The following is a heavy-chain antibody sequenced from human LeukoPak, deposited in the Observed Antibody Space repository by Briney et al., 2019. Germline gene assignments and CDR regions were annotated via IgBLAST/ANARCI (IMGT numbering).Heavy chain of an antibody. V-gene: IGHV3-23*01. Sequence: RPGGSLRLSCAASGFTFSTYAMSWVRQAPGKGLEWVSSISSSGDSTDYADSVKGRFTISRDNSKTTLYLQMNSLRADDTAIYYCAKDRSDNTTWYVGSHWGQGTLVTVSS. J-gene: IGHJ4*02. CDR3: AKDRSDNTTWYVGSH. CDR2: ISSSGDST. CDR1: GFTFSTYA. D-gene: IGHD6-13*01.